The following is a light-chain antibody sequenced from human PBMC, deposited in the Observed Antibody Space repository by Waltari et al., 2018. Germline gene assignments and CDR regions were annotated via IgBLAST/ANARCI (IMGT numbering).Light chain of an antibody. J-gene: IGLJ2*01. CDR1: SSDVDDYNF. Sequence: QSALTQPASVSGSPGQSITISCTGTSSDVDDYNFFSWYQQPPGKAPKLMIYDVSKRPSGVSNRFSGSKSGNTASLTISGLQAEDEADYYCCSYAPSSTHVAFGGGTRLTVL. CDR3: CSYAPSSTHVA. CDR2: DVS. V-gene: IGLV2-23*02.